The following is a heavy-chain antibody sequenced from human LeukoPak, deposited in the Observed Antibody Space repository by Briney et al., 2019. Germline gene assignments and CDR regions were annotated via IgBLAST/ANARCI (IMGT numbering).Heavy chain of an antibody. Sequence: RAGGSLRLSCAASGFTFSSYAMHRVRQAPGKGLEWVAVISYDGSNKYYADSVKGRFTISRDNSKNTLYLQMNSLKAEDTAVYYCARTTYYNFWSDYYYGMDVWGQGTTVTVSS. D-gene: IGHD3-3*01. CDR3: ARTTYYNFWSDYYYGMDV. J-gene: IGHJ6*02. V-gene: IGHV3-30-3*01. CDR2: ISYDGSNK. CDR1: GFTFSSYA.